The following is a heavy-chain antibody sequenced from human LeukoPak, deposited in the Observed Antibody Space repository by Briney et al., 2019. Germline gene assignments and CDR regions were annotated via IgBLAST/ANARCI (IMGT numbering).Heavy chain of an antibody. D-gene: IGHD2-2*01. Sequence: ASVKVSCKASGYTFTSYDINWVRQAPGQGLEWMGWISAYNVNTNYAQNLQGRVTMTTDTSTSTAYMELRSLRSDDTAVYYCVRDIVVVPAAMGGYWGQGTLLTVSS. CDR1: GYTFTSYD. CDR2: ISAYNVNT. V-gene: IGHV1-18*01. CDR3: VRDIVVVPAAMGGY. J-gene: IGHJ4*02.